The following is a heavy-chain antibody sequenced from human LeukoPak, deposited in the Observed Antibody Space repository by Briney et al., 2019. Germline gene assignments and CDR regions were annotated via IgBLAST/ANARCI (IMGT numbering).Heavy chain of an antibody. J-gene: IGHJ4*02. CDR1: GFTFGSYT. V-gene: IGHV3-30*04. Sequence: GGSLRLSCAASGFTFGSYTMHWVRQAPGKGLDWVALISYDGSEKSYADSVKGRFTIPRHNTKNTLYLQINILRAEDTAVYYCARDLYSYGPFDYWGLGTLVTVSS. CDR3: ARDLYSYGPFDY. CDR2: ISYDGSEK. D-gene: IGHD5-18*01.